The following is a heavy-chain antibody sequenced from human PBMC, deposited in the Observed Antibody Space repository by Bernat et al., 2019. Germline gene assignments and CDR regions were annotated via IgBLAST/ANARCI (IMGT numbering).Heavy chain of an antibody. V-gene: IGHV3-15*07. J-gene: IGHJ6*02. Sequence: EVQLVESGGGLVKPGGSLRLSCAASGFTFSNAWMNWVRQAPGKGLEWVGRIKSKTDGGTTDYAAPVKGRFTISRDDSQNTLYLQMNSLKTEDTAVYYCTTNKRLIRGYYYYYGMDVWGQGTTVTVSS. CDR2: IKSKTDGGTT. D-gene: IGHD6-25*01. CDR1: GFTFSNAW. CDR3: TTNKRLIRGYYYYYGMDV.